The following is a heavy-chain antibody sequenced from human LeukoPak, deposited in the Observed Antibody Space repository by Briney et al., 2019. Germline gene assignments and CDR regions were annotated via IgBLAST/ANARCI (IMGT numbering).Heavy chain of an antibody. D-gene: IGHD2-2*01. J-gene: IGHJ4*02. Sequence: SQTLSLTCAISGDSVSSNRAAWTWIRQSPSRGLEWLGRTYYRSKWYNGYAVSVKSRITINPDTSKNQFSLQLNSVTPEDTAVYYCARDRGIVVVPAASLFDYWGQGTLVTVSS. V-gene: IGHV6-1*01. CDR2: TYYRSKWYN. CDR1: GDSVSSNRAA. CDR3: ARDRGIVVVPAASLFDY.